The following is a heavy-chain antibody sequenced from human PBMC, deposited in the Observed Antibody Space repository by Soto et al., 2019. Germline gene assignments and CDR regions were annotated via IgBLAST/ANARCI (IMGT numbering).Heavy chain of an antibody. CDR1: GYTFTSYA. CDR2: INAGNGNT. CDR3: ARAPVPFGGVIAPYFDY. Sequence: ASVKVSCKASGYTFTSYAMHWVRQAPGQRLEWMGWINAGNGNTKYSQKFQGRVTITRDTSASTAYMELSSLRSEDTAVYYCARAPVPFGGVIAPYFDYRGQGTRVTVPQ. J-gene: IGHJ4*02. D-gene: IGHD3-16*01. V-gene: IGHV1-3*01.